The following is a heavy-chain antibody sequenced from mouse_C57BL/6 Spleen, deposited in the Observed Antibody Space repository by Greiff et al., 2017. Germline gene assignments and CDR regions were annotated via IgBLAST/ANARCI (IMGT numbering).Heavy chain of an antibody. CDR2: IYPRSGTT. CDR3: ARWVTTSYFDY. D-gene: IGHD2-2*01. J-gene: IGHJ2*01. CDR1: GYTFPSYG. V-gene: IGHV1-81*01. Sequence: QVQLQQSGAELARPGASVKLSCKASGYTFPSYGISWVKQRNGQGLEWIGEIYPRSGTTSYNEKFKGKATLTADKSSSTAYMELLSLTSDDSAVYFCARWVTTSYFDYWGQGTTLTVSS.